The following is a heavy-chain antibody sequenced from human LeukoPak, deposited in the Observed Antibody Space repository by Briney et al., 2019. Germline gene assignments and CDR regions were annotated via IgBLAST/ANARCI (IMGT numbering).Heavy chain of an antibody. J-gene: IGHJ4*02. CDR3: ARSNTALAEFDY. CDR1: GYSFTSYW. V-gene: IGHV5-10-1*01. D-gene: IGHD5-18*01. CDR2: IDPSDSYT. Sequence: GESLKISCKGSGYSFTSYWIGWVRQMPGKGLEWMGRIDPSDSYTNYSPSFQGHVTISADKSISTAYLQWSSLKASDTAMYYCARSNTALAEFDYWGQGTLVTVSS.